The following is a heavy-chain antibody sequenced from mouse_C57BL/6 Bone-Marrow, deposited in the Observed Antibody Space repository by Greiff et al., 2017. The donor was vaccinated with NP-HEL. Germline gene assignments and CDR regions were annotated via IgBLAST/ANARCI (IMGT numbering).Heavy chain of an antibody. J-gene: IGHJ3*01. CDR2: ISDGGSYT. Sequence: EVKVVESGGGLVKPGGSLKLSCAASGFTFSSYAMSWVRQTPEKRLEWVATISDGGSYTYYPDNVKGRITISRDNATNKLYLQMSHLTSEDTAMYYCARESSPDYGSRGAYWGQGTLVTVSA. CDR1: GFTFSSYA. V-gene: IGHV5-4*01. D-gene: IGHD1-1*01. CDR3: ARESSPDYGSRGAY.